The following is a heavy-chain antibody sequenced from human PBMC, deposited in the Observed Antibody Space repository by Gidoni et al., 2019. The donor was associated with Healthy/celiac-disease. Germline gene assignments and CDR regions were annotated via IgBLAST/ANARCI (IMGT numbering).Heavy chain of an antibody. Sequence: QVQLQESGPGLVKPSGTLSLTCAVSVCSISSSNWWSWVRQPPGKGLEWIGEIHHSGSTNYNPSLKSRVTISVDKSKNQFSLKLSSVTAADTAVYYCASVSRIGSSWPHDYWGQGTLVTVSS. J-gene: IGHJ4*02. CDR2: IHHSGST. V-gene: IGHV4-4*02. D-gene: IGHD6-13*01. CDR1: VCSISSSNW. CDR3: ASVSRIGSSWPHDY.